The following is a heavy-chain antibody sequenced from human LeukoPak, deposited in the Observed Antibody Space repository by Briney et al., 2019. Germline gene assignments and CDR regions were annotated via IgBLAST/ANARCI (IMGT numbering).Heavy chain of an antibody. V-gene: IGHV1-3*01. Sequence: ASVKVSCKASGYTFTGYAMHWVRQAPGQRLEWMGWINAGNGNTKYSQKFQGRVTITRDTSASTAYMELSSLRSEDTAVYYCARTSQGFGELLSRTPTFGRWFDPWGQGTLVTVSS. D-gene: IGHD3-10*01. J-gene: IGHJ5*02. CDR1: GYTFTGYA. CDR2: INAGNGNT. CDR3: ARTSQGFGELLSRTPTFGRWFDP.